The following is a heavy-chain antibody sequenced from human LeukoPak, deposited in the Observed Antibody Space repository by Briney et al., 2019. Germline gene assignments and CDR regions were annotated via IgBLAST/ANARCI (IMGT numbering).Heavy chain of an antibody. Sequence: GGSLRLSCAASGFTFDDYAIHWVRQAPGKGLEWVSGISWNSGYIGYADSVKGRFTISRDNAKNSLYLQMSSLRAEDTALYYCAKDLFTKKYCDTTSCYGTFDFWGQGTLVTVSS. J-gene: IGHJ4*02. V-gene: IGHV3-9*01. D-gene: IGHD2-2*01. CDR3: AKDLFTKKYCDTTSCYGTFDF. CDR1: GFTFDDYA. CDR2: ISWNSGYI.